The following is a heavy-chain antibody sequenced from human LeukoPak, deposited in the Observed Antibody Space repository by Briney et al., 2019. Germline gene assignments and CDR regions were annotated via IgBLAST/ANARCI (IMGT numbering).Heavy chain of an antibody. CDR1: GFTFDDYA. V-gene: IGHV3-9*03. D-gene: IGHD6-13*01. CDR3: AKAHRPWQLVGFDY. J-gene: IGHJ4*02. CDR2: ISWNSGSI. Sequence: PGGSLRLSCAASGFTFDDYAMHWVRQAPGKGLEWVSGISWNSGSIGYADSVKGRFTISRDNAKNSLYLQMNSLRAEDMALYYCAKAHRPWQLVGFDYWGQGTLVTVSS.